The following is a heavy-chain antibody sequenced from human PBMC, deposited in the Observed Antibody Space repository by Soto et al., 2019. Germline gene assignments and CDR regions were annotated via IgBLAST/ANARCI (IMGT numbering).Heavy chain of an antibody. CDR1: GFTFSSYA. D-gene: IGHD3-16*02. Sequence: GGSLRLSCAASGFTFSSYAMSWVRQAPGKGLEWVSAISGSGGSTYYADSVKGRFTISRDNSKNTLYLQMNSLRAEDTAVYYCAKDDTYDYIWGSYRYPNFDYWVQGTLVTVSS. CDR3: AKDDTYDYIWGSYRYPNFDY. V-gene: IGHV3-23*01. CDR2: ISGSGGST. J-gene: IGHJ4*02.